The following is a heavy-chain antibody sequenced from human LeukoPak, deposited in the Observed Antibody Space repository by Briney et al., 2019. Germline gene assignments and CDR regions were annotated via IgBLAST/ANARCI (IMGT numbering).Heavy chain of an antibody. V-gene: IGHV4-34*01. Sequence: SETLSLTCAVYGGSFSGYYWSWIRQPPGKGLEWIGEINHSGSTNYNPSLKSRVTISVDMSKNQFSLKLSSVIAADTAVYYCARGRIVVVPAAPRHFQHWGQGTLVTVSS. D-gene: IGHD2-2*01. CDR2: INHSGST. J-gene: IGHJ1*01. CDR3: ARGRIVVVPAAPRHFQH. CDR1: GGSFSGYY.